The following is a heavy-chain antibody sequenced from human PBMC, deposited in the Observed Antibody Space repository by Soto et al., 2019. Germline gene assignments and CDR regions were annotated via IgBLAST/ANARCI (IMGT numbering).Heavy chain of an antibody. CDR2: IFPRDSDT. J-gene: IGHJ6*02. CDR3: AKSIEGGPIDV. V-gene: IGHV5-51*01. D-gene: IGHD1-26*01. CDR1: GYTFSNHW. Sequence: EVQLVQSDTDVKRPGESLKISCQGSGYTFSNHWINWVRLVPGKVLVWMVIIFPRDSDTRYSPSLQGQVIISVDKSTNTAYLQWTRLTASDNAIYYCAKSIEGGPIDVWGQGTTVTVSS.